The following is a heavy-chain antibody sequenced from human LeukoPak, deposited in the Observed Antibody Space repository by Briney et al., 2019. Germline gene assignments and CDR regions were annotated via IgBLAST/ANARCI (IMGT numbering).Heavy chain of an antibody. CDR2: IWYDGSNK. J-gene: IGHJ4*02. CDR3: ARSPGIASSFDY. CDR1: GFTFSSYG. Sequence: GRSLRLSCAASGFTFSSYGMHWVRQAPGKGLEWVAVIWYDGSNKYYADSVKGRFTISRDNSKNTLYLQMNSLRAEDTAVYYCARSPGIASSFDYWGQGTLATVSS. V-gene: IGHV3-33*01. D-gene: IGHD6-13*01.